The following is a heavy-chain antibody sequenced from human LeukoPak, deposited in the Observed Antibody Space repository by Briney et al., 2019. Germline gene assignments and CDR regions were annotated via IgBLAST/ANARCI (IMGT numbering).Heavy chain of an antibody. CDR2: INPSGSST. Sequence: ASVKVSCKASGDTFTNYYIHWVRQAPGQGLEWMGIINPSGSSTSYAQKFQGRVTMTRDMSTSTVYMELSSLRSEDTAVYYCARDGVLRYFDGYYYYMDVWGKGTTVTVSS. V-gene: IGHV1-46*01. D-gene: IGHD3-9*01. J-gene: IGHJ6*03. CDR1: GDTFTNYY. CDR3: ARDGVLRYFDGYYYYMDV.